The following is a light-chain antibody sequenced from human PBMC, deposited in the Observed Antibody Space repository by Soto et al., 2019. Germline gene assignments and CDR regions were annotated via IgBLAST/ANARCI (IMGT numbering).Light chain of an antibody. CDR1: QTVDS. CDR3: QPRGNWPPS. Sequence: EIVLTQSPGTLSLSPGERAILSCRANQTVDSLAWYQQRPGQPPSLLIYDASNRATGIPARFSGSGSGTDFTLAVSSLEPEAFAVYYCQPRGNWPPSYGPGTNVDIK. CDR2: DAS. V-gene: IGKV3-11*01. J-gene: IGKJ3*01.